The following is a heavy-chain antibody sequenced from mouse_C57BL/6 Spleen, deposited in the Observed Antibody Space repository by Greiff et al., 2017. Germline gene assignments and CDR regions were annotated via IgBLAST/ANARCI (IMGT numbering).Heavy chain of an antibody. V-gene: IGHV1-42*01. Sequence: VQLQQSGPELVKPGASVKISCKASGYSFTGYYMNWVKQSPEKSLEWIGEITPSTGGTTYNQKFKAKATLTVDKSSSTAYMQLKSLTSEDSAVYYCARKGDYGYDGWYFDVWGTGTTVTVSS. J-gene: IGHJ1*03. CDR2: ITPSTGGT. CDR1: GYSFTGYY. D-gene: IGHD2-2*01. CDR3: ARKGDYGYDGWYFDV.